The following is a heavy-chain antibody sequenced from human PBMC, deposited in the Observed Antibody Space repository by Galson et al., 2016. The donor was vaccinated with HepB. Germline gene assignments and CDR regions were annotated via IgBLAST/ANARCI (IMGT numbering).Heavy chain of an antibody. CDR1: GYSFASYW. J-gene: IGHJ4*02. V-gene: IGHV5-10-1*01. CDR3: ARETYGEPIDN. D-gene: IGHD3-10*01. CDR2: IDPTDSYT. Sequence: QSGAEVKEPGESLRTSCQTSGYSFASYWITWVRQTPGQGLEWVGTIDPTDSYTTYSPSFQGHVSISADRSIGTANLQWTSLKASDTAMYYCARETYGEPIDNWGQGTLVTVSS.